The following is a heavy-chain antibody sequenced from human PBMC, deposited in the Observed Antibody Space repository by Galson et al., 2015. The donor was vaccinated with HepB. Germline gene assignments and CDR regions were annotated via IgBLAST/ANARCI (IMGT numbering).Heavy chain of an antibody. V-gene: IGHV1-18*01. Sequence: SVKVSCKASGCTFTSHTLDWLRQAPGQGPEWVGRINTYNGQTDFAQKFQGRVTMTIETSTSTAYLELRSLSSDDTAVYYCARRNFDEEAFDYWGQGTLVTVSS. CDR3: ARRNFDEEAFDY. CDR1: GCTFTSHT. J-gene: IGHJ4*02. CDR2: INTYNGQT.